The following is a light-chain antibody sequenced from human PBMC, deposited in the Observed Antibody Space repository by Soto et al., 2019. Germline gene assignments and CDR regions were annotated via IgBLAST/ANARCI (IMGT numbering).Light chain of an antibody. CDR2: GAS. CDR1: QSVSSN. Sequence: EIVMTQSPSTLSVSPWERSTLSFRASQSVSSNLAWYQQKPGQAPRLLIYGASTRANGIPARFSGSGSGTEFTLTISSLQSEDFAVYYCHEYNTWPWTFGQGTK. CDR3: HEYNTWPWT. J-gene: IGKJ1*01. V-gene: IGKV3-15*01.